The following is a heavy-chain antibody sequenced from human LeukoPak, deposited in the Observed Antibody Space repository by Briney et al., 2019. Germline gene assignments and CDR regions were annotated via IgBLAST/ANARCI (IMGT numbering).Heavy chain of an antibody. CDR1: GGSFSGYY. V-gene: IGHV4-34*01. Sequence: SETLSLTCAVYGGSFSGYYWSWIRQPSGKGLEWIGEINHSGSTNYNPSLKSRVTISVDTSKNQFSLKLSSVTAADTAVYYCARGLRFLEWLSRGYMDVWGKGTTVTVSS. CDR2: INHSGST. J-gene: IGHJ6*03. CDR3: ARGLRFLEWLSRGYMDV. D-gene: IGHD3-3*01.